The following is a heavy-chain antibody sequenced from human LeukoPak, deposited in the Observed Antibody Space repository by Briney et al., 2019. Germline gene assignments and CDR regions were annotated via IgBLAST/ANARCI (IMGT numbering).Heavy chain of an antibody. CDR1: GFTFSSYW. J-gene: IGHJ4*02. D-gene: IGHD1-1*01. CDR2: INSDGTET. V-gene: IGHV3-74*01. CDR3: GRFNEAESH. Sequence: GGSLRLSCAVSGFTFSSYWMHWVRQAPGKGLVWVSRINSDGTETHYADSVQGRFIISRDNAKNTLYLQRNSLRVEVTAVYYCGRFNEAESHWGQGALVTVSS.